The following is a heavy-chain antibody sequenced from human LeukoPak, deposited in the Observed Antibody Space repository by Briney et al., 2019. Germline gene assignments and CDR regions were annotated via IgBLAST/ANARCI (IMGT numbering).Heavy chain of an antibody. Sequence: TGGSLRLSCAASGFTFSSYAMHWVRQAPGKGLEWVAVISYDGSNKYYADSVKGRFTISRDNSKNTLYLQMNSLRAEDTAVYYCARDPSAGSSDYWGQGTLVTVSS. CDR2: ISYDGSNK. CDR1: GFTFSSYA. D-gene: IGHD2-15*01. J-gene: IGHJ4*02. V-gene: IGHV3-30*04. CDR3: ARDPSAGSSDY.